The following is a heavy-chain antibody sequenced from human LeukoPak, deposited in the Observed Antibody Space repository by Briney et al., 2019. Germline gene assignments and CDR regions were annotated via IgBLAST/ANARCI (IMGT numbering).Heavy chain of an antibody. J-gene: IGHJ4*02. Sequence: PGGSLRLSCAASGFTFSDYYMSWIRQAPGKRLEWVSYISSSGSTIYYADSVKGRFTISRDNAKNSLYLQMNSLRAEDTAVYYCASPHSSGSRYYFDYWGQGTLVTVSS. CDR3: ASPHSSGSRYYFDY. CDR2: ISSSGSTI. CDR1: GFTFSDYY. V-gene: IGHV3-11*01. D-gene: IGHD3-22*01.